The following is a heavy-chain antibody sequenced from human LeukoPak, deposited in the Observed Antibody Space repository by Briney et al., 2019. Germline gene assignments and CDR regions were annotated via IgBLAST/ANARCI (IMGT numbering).Heavy chain of an antibody. CDR1: GGSVSSGSYY. CDR3: ARGHLRLDP. Sequence: SETLSLTCTVSGGSVSSGSYYWSWIRQPPGKGLEWIGYIYYSGSTNYNPSLKSRVTISVDTSKNQFSLKLSSVTAADTAVYYCARGHLRLDPWGQGTLVTVSS. J-gene: IGHJ5*02. CDR2: IYYSGST. D-gene: IGHD3-10*01. V-gene: IGHV4-61*01.